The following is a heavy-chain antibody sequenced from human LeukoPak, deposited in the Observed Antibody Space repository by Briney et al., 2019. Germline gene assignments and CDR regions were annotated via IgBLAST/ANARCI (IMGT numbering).Heavy chain of an antibody. V-gene: IGHV3-23*01. Sequence: GGSLRLSCAVSGFTLSNYGMSWVRQAPGKGLEWVAGISGSGGSTNYADSVKGRFTISRDNSKNTLYLQMNSLRAEDTAVYYCAKGIYSSGWSYFDYWGHGTLVTVSS. CDR3: AKGIYSSGWSYFDY. CDR2: ISGSGGST. CDR1: GFTLSNYG. J-gene: IGHJ4*01. D-gene: IGHD6-19*01.